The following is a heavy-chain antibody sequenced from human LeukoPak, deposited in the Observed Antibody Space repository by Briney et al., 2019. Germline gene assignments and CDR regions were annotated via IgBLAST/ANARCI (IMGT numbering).Heavy chain of an antibody. CDR2: ISGSGGST. D-gene: IGHD5-12*01. J-gene: IGHJ4*02. Sequence: GGSLRLSCAASGFTFSSYAMSWVRQAPGKGLEWVSAISGSGGSTYYADSVKGRFTISRDNSKNTLYLQMNSLRAEDTAVYYCAKEQWLRFGQLAGGEFDYWGQGTLVTVSS. V-gene: IGHV3-23*01. CDR1: GFTFSSYA. CDR3: AKEQWLRFGQLAGGEFDY.